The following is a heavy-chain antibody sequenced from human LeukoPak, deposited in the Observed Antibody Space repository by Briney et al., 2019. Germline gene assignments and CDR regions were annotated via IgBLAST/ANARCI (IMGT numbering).Heavy chain of an antibody. D-gene: IGHD1-26*01. Sequence: ASVKVSCKASGYTFTGYYMHWVRQAPGQGLGCMGWINPNSGGTNYAQKFQGRVTMTRDTSISTAYMELSRLRSDDTAVYYCASGSYARDASDIWGQGTMVTVSS. CDR1: GYTFTGYY. CDR2: INPNSGGT. V-gene: IGHV1-2*02. CDR3: ASGSYARDASDI. J-gene: IGHJ3*02.